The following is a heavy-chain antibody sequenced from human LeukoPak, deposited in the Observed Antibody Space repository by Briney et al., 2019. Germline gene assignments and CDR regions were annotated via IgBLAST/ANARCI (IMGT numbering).Heavy chain of an antibody. CDR2: IIPIFGTA. CDR1: GYTLTELS. V-gene: IGHV1-69*13. J-gene: IGHJ5*02. Sequence: GASVTVSCKVSGYTLTELSMHWVRQAPGKGLEWMGEIIPIFGTANYAQKFQGRVTITADESTSTPYMELSSLRAEDTAAYYCAREAADIVVVGRYWFDPWGQGTLVTVSS. D-gene: IGHD2-15*01. CDR3: AREAADIVVVGRYWFDP.